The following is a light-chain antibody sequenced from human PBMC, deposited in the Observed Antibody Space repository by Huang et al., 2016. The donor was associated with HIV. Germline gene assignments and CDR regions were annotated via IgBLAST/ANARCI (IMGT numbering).Light chain of an antibody. V-gene: IGKV3-20*01. Sequence: EIVLTQSPGTLSLSPGERATLSGRSSQSVSVSYLAWYQQKPGQAPRLLIYGASSRATGIPDRFNGSGSGTDFTLTISRVEPEDFTVYYCHHYGSSPYTFGQGTKLEIK. J-gene: IGKJ2*01. CDR2: GAS. CDR1: QSVSVSY. CDR3: HHYGSSPYT.